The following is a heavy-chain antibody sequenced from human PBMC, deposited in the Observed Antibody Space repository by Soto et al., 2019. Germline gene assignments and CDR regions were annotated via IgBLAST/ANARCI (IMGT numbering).Heavy chain of an antibody. CDR1: GGSISSGGYY. D-gene: IGHD2-21*01. CDR2: IYYSGST. V-gene: IGHV4-31*03. CDR3: ARHIENGMDV. Sequence: SETLSLTCTVSGGSISSGGYYWSWIRQHPGKCLEWIGYIYYSGSTYYNPSLTSRVTIXXXTXXXXLSLXLXXVTXADTAVYYCARHIENGMDVWGQGTTVTVSS. J-gene: IGHJ6*02.